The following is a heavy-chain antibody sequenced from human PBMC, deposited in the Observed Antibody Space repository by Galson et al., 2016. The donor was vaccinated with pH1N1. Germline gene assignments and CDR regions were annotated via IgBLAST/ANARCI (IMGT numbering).Heavy chain of an antibody. CDR3: AKMARTSGPDSEYYFDF. CDR1: GYSITRGYY. J-gene: IGHJ4*02. CDR2: IHHTGNT. D-gene: IGHD1-1*01. Sequence: ETLSLTCGVSGYSITRGYYWGWIRQPPGKGLEWIGTIHHTGNTDYNPSLKNRLTISLDTSKNQFSLRLSSMTAADTAVYYCAKMARTSGPDSEYYFDFWGQGMLVTVSS. V-gene: IGHV4-38-2*01.